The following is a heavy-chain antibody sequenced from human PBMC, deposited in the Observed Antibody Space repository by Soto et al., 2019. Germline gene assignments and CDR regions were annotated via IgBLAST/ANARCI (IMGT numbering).Heavy chain of an antibody. V-gene: IGHV3-23*01. CDR1: GCTFSSYA. CDR3: ARYDFWSGYPWSYYGMDV. D-gene: IGHD3-3*01. Sequence: VGSLRLSCAASGCTFSSYAMSWVRQAPGKGLEWVSAISGSGGSTYYADSAKGRFTISRDNSKNTLYLQMNSLRAEDTAVYYCARYDFWSGYPWSYYGMDVWGQGTTVTVSS. J-gene: IGHJ6*02. CDR2: ISGSGGST.